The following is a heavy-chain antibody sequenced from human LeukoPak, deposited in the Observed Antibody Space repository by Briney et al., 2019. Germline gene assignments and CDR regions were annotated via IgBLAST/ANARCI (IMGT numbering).Heavy chain of an antibody. CDR3: ARSSDHCSSTSCSTPFDY. D-gene: IGHD2-2*01. CDR1: GGSISSYY. Sequence: SETLSLTCTVSGGSISSYYWSWIRKPPGKGLEWIGYIYYSGSTNYNPSLKSRVTISVDTSKNQFSLKLSSVTAADTAVYYCARSSDHCSSTSCSTPFDYWGQGTLVTVSS. CDR2: IYYSGST. J-gene: IGHJ4*02. V-gene: IGHV4-59*01.